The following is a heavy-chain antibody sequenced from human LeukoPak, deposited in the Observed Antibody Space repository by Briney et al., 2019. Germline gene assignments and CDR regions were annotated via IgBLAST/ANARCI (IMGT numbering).Heavy chain of an antibody. D-gene: IGHD5-12*01. CDR3: ARGGNSGYNY. CDR1: GGSISSYY. J-gene: IGHJ4*02. Sequence: SETLSLTCTVSGGSISSYYWSWIRQPPGKGLEWIGEINHSGSTNYNPSLKSRVTISVDTSKNQFSLKLSSVTAADTAVYYCARGGNSGYNYWGQGTLVTVSS. CDR2: INHSGST. V-gene: IGHV4-34*01.